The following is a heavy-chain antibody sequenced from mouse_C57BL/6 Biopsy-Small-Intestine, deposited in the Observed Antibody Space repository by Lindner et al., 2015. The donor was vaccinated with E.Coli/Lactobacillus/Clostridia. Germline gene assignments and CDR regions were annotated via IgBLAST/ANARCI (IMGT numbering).Heavy chain of an antibody. CDR2: INPYNGDT. Sequence: VQLQESGPELVKPGASVKMSCKASGYAFIGYFMNWVKQSHGKSLEWIGRINPYNGDTFYNQKFKGKATLTVDKSSSTAHMELRSLTSEDSAVYFCAREDYDGYYAMDYWGQGTSVTVSS. CDR3: AREDYDGYYAMDY. J-gene: IGHJ4*01. D-gene: IGHD2-4*01. V-gene: IGHV1-20*01. CDR1: GYAFIGYF.